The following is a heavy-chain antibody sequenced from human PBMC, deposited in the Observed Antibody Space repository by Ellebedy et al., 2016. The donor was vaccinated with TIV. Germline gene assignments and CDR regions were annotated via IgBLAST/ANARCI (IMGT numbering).Heavy chain of an antibody. CDR2: KNPDGSVQ. V-gene: IGHV3-7*01. Sequence: PGGSLRLSCAASGYTFSDYWMIWVLQAPGKGLDWVSNKNPDGSVQAYVDSVKGRFAISRDNAKNSLYLQMNSLRAEDTAVYFCERDAAAGKTDYWGQGTLVTVSS. J-gene: IGHJ4*02. D-gene: IGHD6-13*01. CDR1: GYTFSDYW. CDR3: ERDAAAGKTDY.